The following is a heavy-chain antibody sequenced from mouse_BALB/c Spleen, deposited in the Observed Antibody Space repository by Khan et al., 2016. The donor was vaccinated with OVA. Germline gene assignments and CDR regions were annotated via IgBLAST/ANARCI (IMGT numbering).Heavy chain of an antibody. CDR1: GYAITSDYA. CDR2: IKYSGST. V-gene: IGHV3-2*02. CDR3: ARSGTISTVVVTDFDF. Sequence: EVQLQESGPGLVKPSQSLSLTCTVTGYAITSDYAWNWIRQFPGNKLEWMGYIKYSGSTSYNPSLKSRFPITRDPSTNPSFLQLKSMTSEDTARDYCARSGTISTVVVTDFDFWGQGTTLTVSS. J-gene: IGHJ2*01. D-gene: IGHD1-1*01.